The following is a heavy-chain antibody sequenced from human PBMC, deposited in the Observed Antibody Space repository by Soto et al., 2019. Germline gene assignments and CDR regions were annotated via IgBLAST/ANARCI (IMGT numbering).Heavy chain of an antibody. D-gene: IGHD3-22*01. CDR3: VLTRYDYDSSGYYHDSFDI. V-gene: IGHV3-23*01. CDR2: ISGSGGST. Sequence: GGSLRRSCAASGFTFSSYAMRWARQAPGKGLEWVSAISGSGGSTYYADSVKGRITISRDNSKNTLYLQKNSLRAEDTSVYYCVLTRYDYDSSGYYHDSFDICGQGTMIT. CDR1: GFTFSSYA. J-gene: IGHJ3*02.